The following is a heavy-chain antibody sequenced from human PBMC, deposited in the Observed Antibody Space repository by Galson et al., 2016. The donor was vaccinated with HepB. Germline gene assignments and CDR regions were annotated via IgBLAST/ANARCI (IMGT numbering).Heavy chain of an antibody. CDR1: GFTFRSYA. Sequence: SLRLSCAASGFTFRSYAMQWVRQAPGKGLEWVAIISYDGSNHFYADSVKGRFTISRDNSKNALYLQMNSLRAEDTAVYHCLAYCSSISCPLQSYYPYSDLDVWGQGTTVTVSS. CDR3: LAYCSSISCPLQSYYPYSDLDV. CDR2: ISYDGSNH. V-gene: IGHV3-30-3*01. J-gene: IGHJ6*02. D-gene: IGHD2-2*01.